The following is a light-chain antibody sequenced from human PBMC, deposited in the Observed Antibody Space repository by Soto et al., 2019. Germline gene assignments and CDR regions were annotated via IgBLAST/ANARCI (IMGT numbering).Light chain of an antibody. Sequence: QSVLTQPPSASGTPGQRVTLSCSGSSCNIGSNTVNWYQQFPGTAPKLLMYNNNQRPSGVPDRFSGSKSGTSASLAISGLQSEDEADYYCAAWDGSLKGVVFGGGTKLTVL. CDR1: SCNIGSNT. CDR2: NNN. CDR3: AAWDGSLKGVV. J-gene: IGLJ2*01. V-gene: IGLV1-44*01.